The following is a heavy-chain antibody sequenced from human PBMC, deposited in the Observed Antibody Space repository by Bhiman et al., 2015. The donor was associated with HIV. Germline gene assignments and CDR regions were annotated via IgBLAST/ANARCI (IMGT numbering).Heavy chain of an antibody. J-gene: IGHJ4*02. Sequence: EVRLVESGGGFIQPGGSLRLSCAASGFIVTNTYMNWVRLAPGEGLEFVSLIGPGGHTDYADAVKGRFTISRDNFKNTVYLQMNSLRPEDTAVYYCARGGLYSSGHYHDFDSWGQGTLVSVSS. CDR1: GFIVTNTY. CDR2: IGPGGHT. CDR3: ARGGLYSSGHYHDFDS. D-gene: IGHD3-22*01. V-gene: IGHV3-53*01.